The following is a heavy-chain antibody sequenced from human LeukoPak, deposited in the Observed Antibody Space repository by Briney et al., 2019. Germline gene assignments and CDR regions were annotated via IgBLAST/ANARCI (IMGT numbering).Heavy chain of an antibody. V-gene: IGHV3-20*04. CDR3: AREFRTGYCTNGVCPTVDY. J-gene: IGHJ4*02. CDR1: GFTFDDYG. D-gene: IGHD2-8*01. CDR2: INWNGGST. Sequence: GSLRLSCAASGFTFDDYGMSWVRQAPGKGLEWVSGINWNGGSTGYADSVKGRFTISRDNAKNSLYLQMNSLRAEDTALYYCAREFRTGYCTNGVCPTVDYWGQGTLVTVSS.